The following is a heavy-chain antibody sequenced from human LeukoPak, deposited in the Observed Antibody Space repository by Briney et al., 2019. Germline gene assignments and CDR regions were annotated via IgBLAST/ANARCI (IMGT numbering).Heavy chain of an antibody. CDR1: GYNFTSYW. CDR2: IYPGDSDT. D-gene: IGHD3-9*01. J-gene: IGHJ5*02. CDR3: ARGKDYDILTGYNNWFDP. Sequence: GESLKISCKGSGYNFTSYWIGWVRQMPGKGLEWMGIIYPGDSDTRYSPSFQGQVTISADKSISTAYLQWSSLKASDTAMYYCARGKDYDILTGYNNWFDPWGQGTLVTVSS. V-gene: IGHV5-51*01.